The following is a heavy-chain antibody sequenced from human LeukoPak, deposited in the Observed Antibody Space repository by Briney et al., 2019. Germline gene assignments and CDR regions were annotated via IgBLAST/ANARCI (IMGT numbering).Heavy chain of an antibody. CDR1: DLTVSSNY. Sequence: PGESLRLSCAASDLTVSSNYMSWVRQAPGKGLEWVSVIYSGGSTYYADSVKGRFTISRDNSKNTLYLQMNSLRAEDTAVYYCARERRPGIAAASFDYWGQGTLVTVSS. V-gene: IGHV3-53*01. J-gene: IGHJ4*02. CDR2: IYSGGST. D-gene: IGHD6-13*01. CDR3: ARERRPGIAAASFDY.